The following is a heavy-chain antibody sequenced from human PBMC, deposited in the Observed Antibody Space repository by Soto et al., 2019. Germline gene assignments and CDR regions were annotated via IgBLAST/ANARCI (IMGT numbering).Heavy chain of an antibody. V-gene: IGHV1-2*04. Sequence: QVQLVQSGAEVKKPGASVKVSCKASGYTFTGYYMHWVRQAPGQGLEWMGWINHNSGGTNYAQKFQGWVTMTRDTSISTAYMELSRLRSDDTAVYYCARGGITIFGVVAGYFDYWGQGTLVTVSS. CDR3: ARGGITIFGVVAGYFDY. D-gene: IGHD3-3*01. CDR2: INHNSGGT. CDR1: GYTFTGYY. J-gene: IGHJ4*02.